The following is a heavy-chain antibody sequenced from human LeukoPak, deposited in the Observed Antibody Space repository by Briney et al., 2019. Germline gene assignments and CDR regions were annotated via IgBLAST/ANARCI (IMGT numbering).Heavy chain of an antibody. CDR2: ISYDGSNK. Sequence: GRSLRLSCAASGFTFSSYAMHWVRQAPGKGLEWVAVISYDGSNKYYADSVKGRFTISRDNSKNTLYLQMNSLRAEDTAVYYCARDWALTQIVVGTFDAFDIWGQGTMVAVSS. J-gene: IGHJ3*02. CDR1: GFTFSSYA. CDR3: ARDWALTQIVVGTFDAFDI. V-gene: IGHV3-30-3*01. D-gene: IGHD3-22*01.